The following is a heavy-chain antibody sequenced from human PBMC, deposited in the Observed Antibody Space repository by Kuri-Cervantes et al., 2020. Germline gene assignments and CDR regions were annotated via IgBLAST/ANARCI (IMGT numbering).Heavy chain of an antibody. CDR1: GGSFSGYY. J-gene: IGHJ5*02. CDR3: ARAYSSSSYDWLDP. CDR2: INHSGST. V-gene: IGHV4-34*01. D-gene: IGHD6-6*01. Sequence: SQTLSLTCAVYGGSFSGYYWSWIRQPPGKGLEWIGEINHSGSTNYNPSLKSRVTISIDRSQNQFSLKLSSVTAADTAVYYCARAYSSSSYDWLDPWGQGTLVTVSS.